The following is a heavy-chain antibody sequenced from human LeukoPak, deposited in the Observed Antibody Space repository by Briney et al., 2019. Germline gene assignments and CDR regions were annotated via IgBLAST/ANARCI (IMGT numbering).Heavy chain of an antibody. Sequence: GGSLRLSCAASAFTFSSYWLNWVRQAPGKGLVWVSRINSDWRSTSYADSVKGPFTISRDNAKNTLYLQMNSLRAEDTAVYYCARDRIMDAWGQGTTVTVSS. J-gene: IGHJ6*02. D-gene: IGHD2/OR15-2a*01. CDR3: ARDRIMDA. CDR2: INSDWRST. CDR1: AFTFSSYW. V-gene: IGHV3-74*01.